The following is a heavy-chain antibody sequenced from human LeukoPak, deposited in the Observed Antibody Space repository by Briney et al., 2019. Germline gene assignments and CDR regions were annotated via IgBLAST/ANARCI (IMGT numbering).Heavy chain of an antibody. D-gene: IGHD3-9*01. V-gene: IGHV4-34*01. CDR2: INHSGST. J-gene: IGHJ6*02. Sequence: SETLSLTCAVYGGSFSGYYWSWIRQPPGKGLEWIGEINHSGSTNYNPSLKSRVTISVDTSKNQFSLKLSSVTAADTAVYYCARGGGPLRYFDWLSQGSYYYGMDVWGQGISVTVSS. CDR3: ARGGGPLRYFDWLSQGSYYYGMDV. CDR1: GGSFSGYY.